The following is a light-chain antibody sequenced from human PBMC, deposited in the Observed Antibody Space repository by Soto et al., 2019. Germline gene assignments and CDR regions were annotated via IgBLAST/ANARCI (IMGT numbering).Light chain of an antibody. Sequence: QSALTQPASVSGSPGQSITISCTGTSSDIGRYNFVSWYQQHPGKAPKLMIYAVSNRPSGVSNRFSGSKSGNTASLTISGLQAEDEADYYCAAWDDSLNGVVFGGGTKLTVL. J-gene: IGLJ2*01. CDR3: AAWDDSLNGVV. CDR2: AVS. V-gene: IGLV2-14*01. CDR1: SSDIGRYNF.